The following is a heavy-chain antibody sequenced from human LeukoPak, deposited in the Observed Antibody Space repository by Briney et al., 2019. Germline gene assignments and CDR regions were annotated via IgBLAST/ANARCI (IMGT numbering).Heavy chain of an antibody. J-gene: IGHJ4*02. Sequence: GGSLRLSCAASGFTFSSYSMNWVRQAPGKGLEWVSSISSSSSYIYYADSVKGRFTISRDNAKNSLYLQMNSLRAEDTAVYYCARDGLESSSWHWDTAMVTREIDYWGQGTLVTVSS. V-gene: IGHV3-21*01. CDR3: ARDGLESSSWHWDTAMVTREIDY. CDR1: GFTFSSYS. D-gene: IGHD5-18*01. CDR2: ISSSSSYI.